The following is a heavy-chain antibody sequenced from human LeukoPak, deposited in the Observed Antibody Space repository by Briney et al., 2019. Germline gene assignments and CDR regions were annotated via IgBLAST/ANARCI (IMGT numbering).Heavy chain of an antibody. CDR1: GFTFSSYS. Sequence: GGSLRLSCAASGFTFSSYSMNWVRRAPGERLEWFSSISGSSSYIYYSDSVKGRFTISRDNAKNSLYLQMNSLRAEDTAVYYCARYREQLVPDFDYWGQGTLVTVSS. CDR2: ISGSSSYI. V-gene: IGHV3-21*01. CDR3: ARYREQLVPDFDY. J-gene: IGHJ4*02. D-gene: IGHD6-6*01.